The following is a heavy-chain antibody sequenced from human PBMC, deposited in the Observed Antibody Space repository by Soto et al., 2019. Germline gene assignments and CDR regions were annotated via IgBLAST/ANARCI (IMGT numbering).Heavy chain of an antibody. CDR2: VCYSGST. CDR3: GRLEGLATISYYFDY. D-gene: IGHD3-9*01. J-gene: IGHJ4*02. V-gene: IGHV4-39*01. Sequence: QLQLQESGPGLVKPSETLSLTCTVSGGSVSSSSYYWGWVRQHPVKGQECIGSVCYSGSTYYNPSLESRVTISVYKSKNQFYRKLMSLSAADTSVYYCGRLEGLATISYYFDYWGQGALVTVSS. CDR1: GGSVSSSSYY.